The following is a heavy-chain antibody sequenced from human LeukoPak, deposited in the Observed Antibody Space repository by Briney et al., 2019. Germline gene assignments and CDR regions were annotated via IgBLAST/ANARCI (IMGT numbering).Heavy chain of an antibody. J-gene: IGHJ4*02. CDR3: AKRGGVYCGGSSCQPPDY. D-gene: IGHD2-15*01. V-gene: IGHV3-23*01. CDR1: GITFSSNA. Sequence: KAGGSLRLSCAASGITFSSNAMSWVRQAPGKGLEWVSAISGSGDITYYADSVKGRFTISRDNSKDTLYLRMNSLRAEDTAVYYCAKRGGVYCGGSSCQPPDYWGQGTLVTVSS. CDR2: ISGSGDIT.